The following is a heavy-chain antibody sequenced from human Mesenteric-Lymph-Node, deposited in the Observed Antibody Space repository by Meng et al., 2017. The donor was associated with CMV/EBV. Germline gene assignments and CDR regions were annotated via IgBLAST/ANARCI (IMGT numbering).Heavy chain of an antibody. Sequence: SVKVSCKASGGTFSTYGVYWVRQAPGQGPEWMGGIIPMFTTPNYAQKFQGRVTMTTDESTSTAYMELSSLKSDDTAVYYCARLFWSPYYADNFNMWGQGTRVTVSS. CDR3: ARLFWSPYYADNFNM. D-gene: IGHD3-3*01. CDR2: IIPMFTTP. V-gene: IGHV1-69*05. CDR1: GGTFSTYG. J-gene: IGHJ3*02.